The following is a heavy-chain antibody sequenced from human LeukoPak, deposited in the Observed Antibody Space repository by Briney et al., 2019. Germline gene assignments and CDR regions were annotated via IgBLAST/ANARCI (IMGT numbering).Heavy chain of an antibody. CDR3: ARGSVYSSSWLDS. D-gene: IGHD6-13*01. Sequence: ASVKVSCKASGYTCTSYYMHWVRQATGQGREWRVIINPSGGSTSYAQKFQGRVTMTRDTSTSTAYMELSSLRSEDTAVYCCARGSVYSSSWLDSWGQGTLVTVSS. V-gene: IGHV1-46*01. CDR2: INPSGGST. J-gene: IGHJ4*02. CDR1: GYTCTSYY.